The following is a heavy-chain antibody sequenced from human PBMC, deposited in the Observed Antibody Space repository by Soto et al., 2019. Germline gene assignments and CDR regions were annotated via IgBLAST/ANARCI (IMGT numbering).Heavy chain of an antibody. CDR2: TYYRSKWYS. V-gene: IGHV6-1*01. J-gene: IGHJ4*02. CDR1: GDSVSSNSAA. D-gene: IGHD6-19*01. CDR3: ARATSGIAVAANKYYFDY. Sequence: QVQLQQSGPGLVKPSQTLSLTCAISGDSVSSNSAAWNWIRQSPSRGLEWLGRTYYRSKWYSDYAVSVKSRITINPDTSKNQFSLQLNSVTPEDTAVYYCARATSGIAVAANKYYFDYWGQGTLVTVSS.